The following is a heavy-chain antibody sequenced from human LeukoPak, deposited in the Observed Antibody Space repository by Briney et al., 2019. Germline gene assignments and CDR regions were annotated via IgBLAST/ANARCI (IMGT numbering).Heavy chain of an antibody. Sequence: PGGSLRLSCAASGFTFSSYSMNWVRQAPGKGLEWVSSISSTSNYIYYADSLKGRFTISRDNAKNSLYLQMNSLRAEDTAVNYCARDSYSTGSRMDNWGQGTLVTVSS. CDR1: GFTFSSYS. D-gene: IGHD6-25*01. J-gene: IGHJ4*02. CDR3: ARDSYSTGSRMDN. V-gene: IGHV3-21*01. CDR2: ISSTSNYI.